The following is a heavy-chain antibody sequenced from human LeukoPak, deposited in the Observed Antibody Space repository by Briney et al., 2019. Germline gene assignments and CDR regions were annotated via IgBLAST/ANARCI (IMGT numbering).Heavy chain of an antibody. CDR2: ISAYNGNT. J-gene: IGHJ4*02. Sequence: ASVKVSCKASGYTFTSYGISWVRQAPGQGLEWMGWISAYNGNTNYAQKPQGRVTMTTDTSTSTAYMELRSLRSDDTAVYYCARDRRRYTHWGPGRNYFDYWGQGTLVTVSS. D-gene: IGHD1-1*01. CDR1: GYTFTSYG. CDR3: ARDRRRYTHWGPGRNYFDY. V-gene: IGHV1-18*01.